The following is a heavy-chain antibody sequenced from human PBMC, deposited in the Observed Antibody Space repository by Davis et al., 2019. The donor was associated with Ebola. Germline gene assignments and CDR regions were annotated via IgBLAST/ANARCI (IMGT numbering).Heavy chain of an antibody. Sequence: SVKVSCKASGGAFSSYDIIWVRHAPGHGLEWMGRIIPILGIANYAQKFQGRVTINADKSTSTAYMKLSSLRSEDRAVYYCATDSSGWSDGAFDIWGQGTMVTVSS. CDR1: GGAFSSYD. V-gene: IGHV1-69*04. D-gene: IGHD6-19*01. CDR3: ATDSSGWSDGAFDI. J-gene: IGHJ3*02. CDR2: IIPILGIA.